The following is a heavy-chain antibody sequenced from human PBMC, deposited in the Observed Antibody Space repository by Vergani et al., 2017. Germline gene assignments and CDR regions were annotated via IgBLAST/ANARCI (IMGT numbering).Heavy chain of an antibody. CDR2: ISGSGGST. D-gene: IGHD3-10*01. Sequence: EVQLVESGGGLVKPGGSLRLSCAASGFTFSSYSMNWVRQAPGKGLEWVSAISGSGGSTYYADSVKGRFTISRDNSKNTLYLQMNSLRAEDTAVYYCAKVDRGSGSYYDYYWGQGTLVTVSS. CDR1: GFTFSSYS. CDR3: AKVDRGSGSYYDYY. V-gene: IGHV3-23*04. J-gene: IGHJ4*02.